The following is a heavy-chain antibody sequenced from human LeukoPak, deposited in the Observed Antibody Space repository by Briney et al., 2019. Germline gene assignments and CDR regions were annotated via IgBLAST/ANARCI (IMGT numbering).Heavy chain of an antibody. CDR2: IKADGSEK. V-gene: IGHV3-7*01. D-gene: IGHD3-16*01. CDR3: VKDRGE. J-gene: IGHJ4*02. Sequence: PVGSLRLSCAASQFTFSHYWMSWVRQAPGKGLEWVAHIKADGSEKYYVDSVKGRFTISRDNAKNSLYLQMNSLRVEDTAVYYCVKDRGEWGQGTLVTVPS. CDR1: QFTFSHYW.